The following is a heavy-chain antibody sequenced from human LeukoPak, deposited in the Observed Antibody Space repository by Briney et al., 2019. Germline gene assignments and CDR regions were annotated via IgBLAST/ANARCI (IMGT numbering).Heavy chain of an antibody. CDR2: ISGSGGST. CDR3: ARNNGMDV. V-gene: IGHV3-23*01. Sequence: LTGGSLRLSCAASGFTFSILAMNWVRQAPGKGLEWVSAISGSGGSTYYADFVKGRFTISKDNAKNSLYLQMNSLRAEDTALYHCARNNGMDVWGQGTTVIVSS. J-gene: IGHJ6*02. CDR1: GFTFSILA.